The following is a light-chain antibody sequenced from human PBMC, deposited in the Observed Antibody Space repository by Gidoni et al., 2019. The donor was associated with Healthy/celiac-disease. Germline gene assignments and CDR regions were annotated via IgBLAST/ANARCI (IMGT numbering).Light chain of an antibody. V-gene: IGKV4-1*01. CDR1: QSVLYSSNNKNY. CDR3: QQYYSTLLT. CDR2: WAS. Sequence: DIVMTQSPDSLAVSLGERATINCKSSQSVLYSSNNKNYLAWYQQKPGQPPKLLIYWASTRESGVPDRVSGSGSGTDFTLTISSLQAEDVAVYYCQQYYSTLLTFXGXTKVEIK. J-gene: IGKJ4*01.